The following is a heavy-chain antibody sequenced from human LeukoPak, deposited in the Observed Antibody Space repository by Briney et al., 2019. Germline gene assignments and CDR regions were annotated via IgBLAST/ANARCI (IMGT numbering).Heavy chain of an antibody. CDR1: GFTFSSYG. Sequence: GGSLRLSCAASGFTFSSYGIYWVRQAPGKGLEWVSANSGSGGDTYYADSVKGRFTVSRDNSKNTVYVQMNSLRAEDTAVYYCAKRDNSGNYFLDYWGQGTLVTVSS. J-gene: IGHJ4*02. CDR3: AKRDNSGNYFLDY. CDR2: NSGSGGDT. V-gene: IGHV3-23*01. D-gene: IGHD3-10*01.